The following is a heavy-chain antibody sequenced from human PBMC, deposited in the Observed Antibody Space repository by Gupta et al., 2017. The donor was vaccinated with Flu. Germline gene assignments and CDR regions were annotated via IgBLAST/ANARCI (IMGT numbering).Heavy chain of an antibody. CDR3: ARDRHDFWSGYHFDY. CDR1: GGSIGSYY. Sequence: QVQLQESGPGLVKPSETLSLTCTVSGGSIGSYYWSWIRQPPGKGLEWIGYIYYSGSTNYNPSLKSRVTISLDMSKNQFSLRLSSVTAADTAVYYCARDRHDFWSGYHFDYWGQGTLVTVSS. V-gene: IGHV4-59*01. D-gene: IGHD3-3*01. J-gene: IGHJ4*02. CDR2: IYYSGST.